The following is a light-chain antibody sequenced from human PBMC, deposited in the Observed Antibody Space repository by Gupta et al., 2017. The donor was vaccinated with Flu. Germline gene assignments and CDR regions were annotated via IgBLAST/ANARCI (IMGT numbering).Light chain of an antibody. CDR2: DDS. CDR1: NIGSKS. CDR3: QVWDSSVDVGV. Sequence: GQTARITCGGNNIGSKSVHWYQQTPSQAPVLVVYDDSDRPSGIPGRFSGSNSGNTATLTISRVEAGDEADYYCQVWDSSVDVGVFGIGTKVTVL. J-gene: IGLJ1*01. V-gene: IGLV3-21*02.